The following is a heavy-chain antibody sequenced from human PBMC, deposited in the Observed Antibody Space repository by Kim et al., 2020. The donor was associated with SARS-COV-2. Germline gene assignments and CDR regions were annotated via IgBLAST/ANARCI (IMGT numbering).Heavy chain of an antibody. J-gene: IGHJ4*02. CDR3: ASAGHGISGPATHLDY. V-gene: IGHV3-7*05. Sequence: GGSLRLSCDASGFTFRSYWMSWVRQVPGQGLEWVANIKQDGSETYYVDSVRGRFTISRDNARNSLYLHMNSLRTEDTALYYCASAGHGISGPATHLDYWGLATPVTVSS. D-gene: IGHD1-20*01. CDR1: GFTFRSYW. CDR2: IKQDGSET.